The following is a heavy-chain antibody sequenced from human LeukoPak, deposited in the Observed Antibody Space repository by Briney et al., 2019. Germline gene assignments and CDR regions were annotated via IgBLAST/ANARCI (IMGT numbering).Heavy chain of an antibody. CDR2: ISSSGGST. Sequence: GGSLRLSCAASGFTFNSYAMSWVRQAPGQGLEWVSAISSSGGSTYYADSVKGRFTISRDNSTNTLYLQMNSLRADDTSVYYCAKGSAGYYDTSGYYYVFWGQGTLVTVSS. J-gene: IGHJ1*01. V-gene: IGHV3-23*01. CDR1: GFTFNSYA. D-gene: IGHD3-22*01. CDR3: AKGSAGYYDTSGYYYVF.